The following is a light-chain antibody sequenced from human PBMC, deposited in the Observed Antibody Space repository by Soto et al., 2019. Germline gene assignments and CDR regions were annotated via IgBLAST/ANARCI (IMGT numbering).Light chain of an antibody. J-gene: IGKJ3*01. Sequence: DIQMTQSPSTLSASVGDRVTITCRASQSTRNWLAWYQQKPGKAPKLLIYKASSLESGVPSRFSGSGSGTEFTLTISSLQPDDFATYYCQQYNSFPLTFGPGTKVDIK. CDR3: QQYNSFPLT. V-gene: IGKV1-5*03. CDR1: QSTRNW. CDR2: KAS.